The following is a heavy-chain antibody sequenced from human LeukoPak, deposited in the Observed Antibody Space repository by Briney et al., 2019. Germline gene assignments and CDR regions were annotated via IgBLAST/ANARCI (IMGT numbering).Heavy chain of an antibody. J-gene: IGHJ1*01. Sequence: PGGSLRLSCAASGFTFNNYWMHWVRQAPGKGLVWVSRIKSDGQITTYADSVKGRFTTSRDNAKNTFYLQMNSLRVEEAAVYYCLLIILGGSSQHWGQGTLVSVSS. CDR3: LLIILGGSSQH. CDR2: IKSDGQIT. V-gene: IGHV3-74*01. D-gene: IGHD3-3*01. CDR1: GFTFNNYW.